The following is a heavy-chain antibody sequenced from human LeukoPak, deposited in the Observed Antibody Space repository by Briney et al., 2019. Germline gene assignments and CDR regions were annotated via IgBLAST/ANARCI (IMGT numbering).Heavy chain of an antibody. CDR3: ARDGGVYCSSSSCYPRSFDV. Sequence: GGSLRLSCAASGFTFSDHYMSWIRQSPGKGLEYTSYISSSGRTIYYADSVQGRFTISRDNAKNSLFLQMSSLRAEDTAIYYCARDGGVYCSSSSCYPRSFDVWGQGSMVTVSS. J-gene: IGHJ3*01. D-gene: IGHD2-2*01. CDR2: ISSSGRTI. CDR1: GFTFSDHY. V-gene: IGHV3-11*04.